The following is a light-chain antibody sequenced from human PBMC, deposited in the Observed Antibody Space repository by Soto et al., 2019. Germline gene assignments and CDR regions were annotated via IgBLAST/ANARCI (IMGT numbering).Light chain of an antibody. CDR3: QHYYSYSRT. CDR1: QSIDSL. V-gene: IGKV1-5*03. Sequence: DIQMTQSPSTLSASIGDRVTITCRASQSIDSLLAWYQQKPGKSPKLLIYKASSLQTGVPSRFSGSGSGTECTLTISSLQPDDFATYYCQHYYSYSRTFGQGTKVEVK. J-gene: IGKJ1*01. CDR2: KAS.